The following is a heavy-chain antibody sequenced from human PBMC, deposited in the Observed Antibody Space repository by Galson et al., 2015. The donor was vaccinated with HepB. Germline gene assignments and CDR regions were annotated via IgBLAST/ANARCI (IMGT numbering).Heavy chain of an antibody. J-gene: IGHJ2*01. D-gene: IGHD3-22*01. CDR3: ARSPKNLYYYDSSSYWYFDL. V-gene: IGHV3-7*03. CDR2: IKQDGSEK. CDR1: GFTFSNFL. Sequence: SLRLSCAASGFTFSNFLMNWVRQAPGKGLEWVANIKQDGSEKYYVASVKGRFIVSRDNAKNSLYLRMNSLRAEDTAVYYCARSPKNLYYYDSSSYWYFDLWGRGTLVSVSS.